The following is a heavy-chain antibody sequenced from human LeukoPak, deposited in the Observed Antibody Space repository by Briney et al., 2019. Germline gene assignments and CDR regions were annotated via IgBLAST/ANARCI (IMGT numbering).Heavy chain of an antibody. Sequence: PSETLSLTCTVSGGSISSGGYYWSWIRQHPGKGLEWIGYIYYSGSTYYNPSLKGRVTISVDTSKNQFSLKLSSVTAADTAVYYCATLRQIVGARKGNYWGQGTLVTVSS. CDR3: ATLRQIVGARKGNY. D-gene: IGHD1-26*01. V-gene: IGHV4-31*03. CDR1: GGSISSGGYY. CDR2: IYYSGST. J-gene: IGHJ4*02.